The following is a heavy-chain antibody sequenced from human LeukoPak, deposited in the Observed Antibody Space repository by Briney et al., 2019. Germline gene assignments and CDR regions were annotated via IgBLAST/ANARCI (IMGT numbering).Heavy chain of an antibody. Sequence: GGSLGLSCAASGFTFSNYEMNWVRQPPGKGLEWVSYISSSGNTIYYAHSVKGRFTISRDNAKNSLYLQMNSLRAEDSAVYYCARGVSYYFDYWGQGTLVTVSS. J-gene: IGHJ4*02. D-gene: IGHD2/OR15-2a*01. CDR2: ISSSGNTI. CDR3: ARGVSYYFDY. V-gene: IGHV3-48*03. CDR1: GFTFSNYE.